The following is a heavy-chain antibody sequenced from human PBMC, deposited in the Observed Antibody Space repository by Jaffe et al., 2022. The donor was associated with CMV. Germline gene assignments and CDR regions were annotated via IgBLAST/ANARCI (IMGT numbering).Heavy chain of an antibody. V-gene: IGHV4-59*01. CDR1: GDSISSYY. J-gene: IGHJ5*02. D-gene: IGHD3-3*01. Sequence: QVQLQESGPGLVKPSETLSLTCTVSGDSISSYYWSWIRQPPGKGLEWIGYIRYTGSTNYNPSLKSRGTISVDTSKNQFSLKLNSVTAADTAVYYCARVNTIFGEVSWFDPWGQGTLVTVSS. CDR3: ARVNTIFGEVSWFDP. CDR2: IRYTGST.